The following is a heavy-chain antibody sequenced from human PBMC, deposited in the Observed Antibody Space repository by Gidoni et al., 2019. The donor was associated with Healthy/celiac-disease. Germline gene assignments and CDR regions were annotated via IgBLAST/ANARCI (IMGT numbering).Heavy chain of an antibody. CDR1: GFTFSSYA. CDR3: ARARGLRFSPIDY. Sequence: QVQLVESGGGVVQPGRSLRLSCAASGFTFSSYAMHWVRQPPGKGLEGVAVISYDGSNKYYADSVKGRFTISRDNSKNTLYLQMNSLRAEDTAVYYCARARGLRFSPIDYWGQGTLVTVSS. D-gene: IGHD5-12*01. J-gene: IGHJ4*02. V-gene: IGHV3-30-3*01. CDR2: ISYDGSNK.